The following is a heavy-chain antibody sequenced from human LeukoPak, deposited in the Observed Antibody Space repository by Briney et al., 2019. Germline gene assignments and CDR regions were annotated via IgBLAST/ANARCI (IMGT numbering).Heavy chain of an antibody. CDR2: ISSSSSYI. J-gene: IGHJ6*02. V-gene: IGHV3-21*01. CDR1: GFTFSSYS. Sequence: PGRSLRLSCAASGFTFSSYSMNWVRQAPGKGLEWVSSISSSSSYIYYADSVKGRFTISRDNAKNSLYLQMNSLRAEDTAVYYCAKSGYYLYYGMDVWGQGTTVTVSS. CDR3: AKSGYYLYYGMDV. D-gene: IGHD3-3*01.